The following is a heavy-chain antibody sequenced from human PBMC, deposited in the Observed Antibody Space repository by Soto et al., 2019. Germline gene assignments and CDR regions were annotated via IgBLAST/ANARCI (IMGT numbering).Heavy chain of an antibody. V-gene: IGHV3-48*02. CDR1: GFTFSYYS. CDR3: ARGRLCSFDY. Sequence: EVQLVESGGGLVQPGGSLRLSCAVSGFTFSYYSMNWVRQAPGKGLEWISYISSSSDTIYYADSMKGRFTISRDNAKNSLYLQMNGLRDDDTAVYFCARGRLCSFDYWGQGTLVTVSS. J-gene: IGHJ4*02. CDR2: ISSSSDTI. D-gene: IGHD3-10*02.